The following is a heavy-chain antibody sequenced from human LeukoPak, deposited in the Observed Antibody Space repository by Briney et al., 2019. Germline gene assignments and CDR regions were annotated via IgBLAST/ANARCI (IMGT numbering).Heavy chain of an antibody. CDR3: ARGFAVVTPFDY. CDR1: VGSFSGYY. V-gene: IGHV4-34*01. CDR2: INHSGST. D-gene: IGHD4-23*01. Sequence: SESLSLTCAVYVGSFSGYYWSWIRQPPWKGLEWIGEINHSGSTNYNPSLKSRVTISVDTSKNQFSLKLSSVTAADTAVYYCARGFAVVTPFDYWGQGTLVTVSS. J-gene: IGHJ4*02.